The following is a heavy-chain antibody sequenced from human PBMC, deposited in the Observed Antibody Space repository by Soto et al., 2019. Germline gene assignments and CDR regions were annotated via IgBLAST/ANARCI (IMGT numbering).Heavy chain of an antibody. J-gene: IGHJ5*02. CDR1: GYTFTSYD. Sequence: ASVKVSCKASGYTFTSYDINWVRQATGQGLEWMGWMNPNSGNTGYAQKFQGRVTMTRNTSISTAYTELSSLRFEDTAVYYCARGSIAARPLDPWGQGTLVTVSS. CDR2: MNPNSGNT. D-gene: IGHD6-6*01. CDR3: ARGSIAARPLDP. V-gene: IGHV1-8*01.